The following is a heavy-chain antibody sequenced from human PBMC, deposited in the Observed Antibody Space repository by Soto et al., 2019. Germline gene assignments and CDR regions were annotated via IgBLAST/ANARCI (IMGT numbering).Heavy chain of an antibody. CDR2: INPSGGST. J-gene: IGHJ4*02. CDR3: ARAGIVGATVSHFDY. D-gene: IGHD1-26*01. CDR1: GYTFTSYY. Sequence: ASVKVSCKASGYTFTSYYMHWVRQAPGQGLEWMGIINPSGGSTSYAQKFQGRVTMTRDTSTSTVYMELSSLRSEDTAVYYCARAGIVGATVSHFDYWGQGTLVTVSS. V-gene: IGHV1-46*01.